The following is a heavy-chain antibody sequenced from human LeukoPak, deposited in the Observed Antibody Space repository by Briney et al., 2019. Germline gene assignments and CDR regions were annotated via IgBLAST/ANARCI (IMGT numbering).Heavy chain of an antibody. CDR2: IYTSGST. Sequence: KPSETLSLTCTVSGGSISSYYWSWIRQPAGKGLEWIGRIYTSGSTNYNPSLKSRVTMSVDTSKNQFSLKLSSVTAADTAVYYCARDPAGRTYYDFWSGRDRGAFDIWGQGTMVTVSS. D-gene: IGHD3-3*01. V-gene: IGHV4-4*07. CDR1: GGSISSYY. CDR3: ARDPAGRTYYDFWSGRDRGAFDI. J-gene: IGHJ3*02.